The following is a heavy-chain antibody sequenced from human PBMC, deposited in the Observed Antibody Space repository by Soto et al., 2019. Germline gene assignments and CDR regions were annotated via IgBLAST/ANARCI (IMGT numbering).Heavy chain of an antibody. J-gene: IGHJ4*02. D-gene: IGHD3-16*02. CDR2: IYYSGST. Sequence: SETLSLTCTVSGGSISSGDYYWSWIRQPPGKGLEWIGYIYYSGSTYYNPSLKSRVTISVDTSKNQFSLKLSSVTAADTAVYYCARLMITFGGVIVKTFDYWGQGTLVTVSS. V-gene: IGHV4-30-4*01. CDR3: ARLMITFGGVIVKTFDY. CDR1: GGSISSGDYY.